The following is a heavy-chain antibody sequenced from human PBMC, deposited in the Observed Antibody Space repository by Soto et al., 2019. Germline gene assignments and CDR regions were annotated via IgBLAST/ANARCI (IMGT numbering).Heavy chain of an antibody. J-gene: IGHJ1*01. CDR2: ISAYNGNT. V-gene: IGHV1-18*01. D-gene: IGHD2-15*01. CDR1: GYTFTSYG. Sequence: ASVKVSCKASGYTFTSYGISWVRQAPGQGLEWMGWISAYNGNTNYAQKLQGRVTMTTDTSTNTAYMELRSLRSDDTAVYYCAKIYCSGGSCYSGLYFQHWGQGTLVTVSS. CDR3: AKIYCSGGSCYSGLYFQH.